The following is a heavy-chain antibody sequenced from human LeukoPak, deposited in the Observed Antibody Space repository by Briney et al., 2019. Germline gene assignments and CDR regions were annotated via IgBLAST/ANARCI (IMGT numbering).Heavy chain of an antibody. D-gene: IGHD1-7*01. Sequence: PGGSLRLSCAASGFTFSTYPMHWVRQAPGKGLEWVTVISYDGNNKYYADSVQGRFTISRDNSKNTLYLQMLSLRTEDTAVYYCTRLYLGNFHYDCWGQGTLVTVSS. CDR1: GFTFSTYP. CDR2: ISYDGNNK. CDR3: TRLYLGNFHYDC. V-gene: IGHV3-30-3*01. J-gene: IGHJ4*02.